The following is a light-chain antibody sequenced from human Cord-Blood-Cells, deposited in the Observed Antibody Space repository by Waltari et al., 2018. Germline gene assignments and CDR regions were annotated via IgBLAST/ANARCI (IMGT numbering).Light chain of an antibody. Sequence: EIVLTQSPGTLSLSPGERATLSCRASQSVSSSYLAWYQQKPGQAPRLLIYGASSRATGIPDRFSGSGSGTDFTLTISRLEPEDFAVYYCQQYGSSPSLTFGGGTK. CDR3: QQYGSSPSLT. J-gene: IGKJ4*01. CDR2: GAS. V-gene: IGKV3-20*01. CDR1: QSVSSSY.